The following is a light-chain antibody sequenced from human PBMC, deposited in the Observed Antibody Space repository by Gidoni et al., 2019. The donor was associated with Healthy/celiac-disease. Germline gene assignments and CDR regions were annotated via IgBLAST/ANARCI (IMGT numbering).Light chain of an antibody. Sequence: DIVMTQSPVSLAVSLAERATSNCKSSQSVLYSSNNKNYLAWYQQKPGQPPKLLIYWASTRESGVPDRFSGGGSGTDFTLTSSSLQAEDEAVYYCQQYYSTPTFGQGTKLEIK. CDR2: WAS. J-gene: IGKJ2*01. CDR1: QSVLYSSNNKNY. CDR3: QQYYSTPT. V-gene: IGKV4-1*01.